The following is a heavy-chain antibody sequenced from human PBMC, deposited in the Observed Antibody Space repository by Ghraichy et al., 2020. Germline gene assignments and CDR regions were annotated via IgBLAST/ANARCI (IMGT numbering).Heavy chain of an antibody. V-gene: IGHV3-64D*06. CDR2: ISSNGGST. D-gene: IGHD3-10*01. Sequence: GGSLRLSCSASGFTFRSYAMHWVRQAPGKGLEDVSAISSNGGSTYYADSVKGRFTISRDNSKNTLNLEMSSLRTEDTAVYHCVKAASSMVRGVITFDFWGQGTLVTVSS. CDR1: GFTFRSYA. CDR3: VKAASSMVRGVITFDF. J-gene: IGHJ4*02.